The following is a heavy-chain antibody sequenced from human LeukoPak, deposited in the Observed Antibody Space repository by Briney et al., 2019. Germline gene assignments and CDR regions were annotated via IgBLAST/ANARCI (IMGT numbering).Heavy chain of an antibody. CDR3: AREPTYSSSWYTSCDY. V-gene: IGHV3-48*01. Sequence: GGSLRLSCAASGLNFNNYNMNWVRQAPGQGLERVSYITLSSSSIYYADSVKGRFTISRDNAKNSLYLQMNSLRAEDTAVYYCAREPTYSSSWYTSCDYWGQGTLVTVSS. J-gene: IGHJ4*02. D-gene: IGHD6-13*01. CDR2: ITLSSSSI. CDR1: GLNFNNYN.